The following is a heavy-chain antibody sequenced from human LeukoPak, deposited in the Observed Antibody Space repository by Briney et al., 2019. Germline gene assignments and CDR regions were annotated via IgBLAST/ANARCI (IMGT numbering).Heavy chain of an antibody. CDR1: GFAFSYYG. V-gene: IGHV3-30*18. CDR2: ISHDGSNI. CDR3: AKDPYRVVVATGNYLDP. J-gene: IGHJ5*02. Sequence: GGSLRLSCAASGFAFSYYGMHWVRHAPGKGLEWVAVISHDGSNIHYGDSVKGRFTISRDNSKNTVYLQMNSLRAEDTAIYYCAKDPYRVVVATGNYLDPWGQGTLVTVSS. D-gene: IGHD2-15*01.